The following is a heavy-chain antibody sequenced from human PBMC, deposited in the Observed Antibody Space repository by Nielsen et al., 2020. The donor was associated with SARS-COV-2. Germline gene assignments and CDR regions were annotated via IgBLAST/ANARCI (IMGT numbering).Heavy chain of an antibody. CDR2: LYYSGST. J-gene: IGHJ4*01. CDR1: GGSVSSGSYY. D-gene: IGHD5-18*01. CDR3: ASFGYSYGPAIDD. V-gene: IGHV4-61*01. Sequence: SDTLSLTCTVSGGSVSSGSYYWSWIWQPPGKGLEWFGYLYYSGSTNYNPSLKSRVTISVDTSKNQFSLKLSSVTAADTAVYYCASFGYSYGPAIDDWGQGTLVTVSS.